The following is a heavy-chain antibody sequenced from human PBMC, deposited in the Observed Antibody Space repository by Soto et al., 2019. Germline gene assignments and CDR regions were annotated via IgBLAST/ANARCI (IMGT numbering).Heavy chain of an antibody. V-gene: IGHV1-24*01. J-gene: IGHJ5*02. D-gene: IGHD3-10*01. CDR3: ATDLTSVAFGDLLFSFDP. CDR2: FDPEDGEI. Sequence: GASVKVSCKVSGYTLTELSMHWVRQAPGKGLEWMGGFDPEDGEIIYAQKFQGRVTMTEDTSTDTAYMELNSLRSEDTAVYYCATDLTSVAFGDLLFSFDPWGQGTLVTVSS. CDR1: GYTLTELS.